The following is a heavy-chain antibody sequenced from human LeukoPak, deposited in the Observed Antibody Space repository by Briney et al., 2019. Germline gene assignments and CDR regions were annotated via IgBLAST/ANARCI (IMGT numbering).Heavy chain of an antibody. Sequence: GGSLRLSCAPSGFTFSSRYMSWVRQAPGKGLEWVSVIHGDGSTYYSDSVKGRFTISRDNSKNTLYLQMNSLRAEDTAVYYCARGESSDCTCIDYGGQGTLVSVS. CDR3: ARGESSDCTCIDY. CDR2: IHGDGST. V-gene: IGHV3-53*01. CDR1: GFTFSSRY. J-gene: IGHJ4*02. D-gene: IGHD2-21*02.